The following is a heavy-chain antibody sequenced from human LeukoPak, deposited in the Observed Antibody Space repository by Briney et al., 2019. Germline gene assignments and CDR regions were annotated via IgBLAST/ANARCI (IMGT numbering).Heavy chain of an antibody. V-gene: IGHV4-59*08. Sequence: SHTLSPTCTVSGGSISSYSWSWVRQPPGKGLEWVGSIYYSGSTNYTPSLKRRVTISVDTSTNQFSLKLSSVTAADTAVYYCARHGGESIVAMILHAFDIWGQGTMVTVSS. CDR2: IYYSGST. D-gene: IGHD5-12*01. CDR3: ARHGGESIVAMILHAFDI. J-gene: IGHJ3*02. CDR1: GGSISSYS.